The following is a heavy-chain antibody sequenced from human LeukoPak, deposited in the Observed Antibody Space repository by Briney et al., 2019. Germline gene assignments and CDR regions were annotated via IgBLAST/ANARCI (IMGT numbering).Heavy chain of an antibody. J-gene: IGHJ4*02. CDR3: ARRAGVGYSRYYFDY. Sequence: SQTLSLTCTVSGGSISSGSYYWSWIRQPAGKGLEWIGRIYTSGSTNYNPSLKSRVTISVDTSKNQFSLKLSSVTAADTAVYYCARRAGVGYSRYYFDYWGQGTLVTVSS. V-gene: IGHV4-61*02. CDR1: GGSISSGSYY. CDR2: IYTSGST. D-gene: IGHD1-26*01.